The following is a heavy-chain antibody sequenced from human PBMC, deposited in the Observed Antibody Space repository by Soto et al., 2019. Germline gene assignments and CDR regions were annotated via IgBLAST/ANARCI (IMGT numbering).Heavy chain of an antibody. CDR3: ARERPTVTTYFSNWFDP. Sequence: PSETLSLTCTVSGGSISSGGYYWSWIRQHPGKGLEWIGYIYYSGSTYYNPSLKSRVTISVDTSKNQFSLKLSSETAADTAVYYCARERPTVTTYFSNWFDPWGQGTLVTVSS. CDR2: IYYSGST. V-gene: IGHV4-31*03. CDR1: GGSISSGGYY. D-gene: IGHD4-17*01. J-gene: IGHJ5*02.